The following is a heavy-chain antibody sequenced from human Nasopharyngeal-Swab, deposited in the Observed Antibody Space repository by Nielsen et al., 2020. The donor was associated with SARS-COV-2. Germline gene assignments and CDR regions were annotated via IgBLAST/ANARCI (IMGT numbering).Heavy chain of an antibody. Sequence: GESLKISCAASGFTVSSNYMSWVRQAPGKGLEWVSVIYSGGSTYYADSVKGRFTISRDNSKNTLYLQMNSLRAEDTAVYYCARDRRRGYSLMDVWGQGTTVTFSS. CDR3: ARDRRRGYSLMDV. J-gene: IGHJ6*02. CDR1: GFTVSSNY. V-gene: IGHV3-53*01. CDR2: IYSGGST. D-gene: IGHD6-13*01.